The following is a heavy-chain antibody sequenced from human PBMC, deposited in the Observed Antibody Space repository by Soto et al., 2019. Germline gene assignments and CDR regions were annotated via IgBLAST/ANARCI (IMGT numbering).Heavy chain of an antibody. Sequence: QVQDVQSGAEEKNPGASVKVSCKASGYIFNGYAMHWVRQAPGQRLEWMAWINGGNGNTRYSQKFQGRVTISRDTSANTVHMELSSLRSEDTAVYYCARAGTVFGLLGNYYGMDVWGQGTTVTVSS. D-gene: IGHD3-3*01. J-gene: IGHJ6*02. CDR2: INGGNGNT. CDR1: GYIFNGYA. CDR3: ARAGTVFGLLGNYYGMDV. V-gene: IGHV1-3*05.